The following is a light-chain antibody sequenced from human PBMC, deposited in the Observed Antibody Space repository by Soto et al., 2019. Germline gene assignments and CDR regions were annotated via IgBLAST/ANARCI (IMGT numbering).Light chain of an antibody. Sequence: DIEMAESPSARSASVGDRVTLTCRASQSISSWLAWYQQKPGKAPKLLIYDASSLESGVPSRFSGSGSGTEFTLTISSLQPDDFATYYCQQYNSYWWTFGQGTKVDIK. CDR2: DAS. CDR3: QQYNSYWWT. CDR1: QSISSW. J-gene: IGKJ1*01. V-gene: IGKV1-5*01.